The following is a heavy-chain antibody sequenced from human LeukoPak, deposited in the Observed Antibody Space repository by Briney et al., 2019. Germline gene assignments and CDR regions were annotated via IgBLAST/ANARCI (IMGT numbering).Heavy chain of an antibody. CDR1: GGSISSYY. J-gene: IGHJ4*02. CDR3: ARARAGMDY. Sequence: SETLSLTCTVSGGSISSYYWSRIRQPPGKGLEWIGYIYYSGSTNYNPSLKSRVTISVDTSKNQFSLKLSSVTAADTAVYYCARARAGMDYWGQGTLVTVST. D-gene: IGHD6-13*01. CDR2: IYYSGST. V-gene: IGHV4-59*01.